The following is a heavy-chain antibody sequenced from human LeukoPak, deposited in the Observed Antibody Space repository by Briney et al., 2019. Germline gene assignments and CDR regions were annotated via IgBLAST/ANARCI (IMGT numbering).Heavy chain of an antibody. CDR2: IRYDGSNK. V-gene: IGHV3-30*02. D-gene: IGHD3-22*01. CDR1: GSTFSSYG. Sequence: GGTLRPSCAASGSTFSSYGMHWVRQAPGKGLEWVTFIRYDGSNKYYADSVKGRFTISRDNSKNTLNLHMNSLRAEDTAVYYCAKDPTHYRVWDYYETIGLSYWGQGTLVTVSS. J-gene: IGHJ4*02. CDR3: AKDPTHYRVWDYYETIGLSY.